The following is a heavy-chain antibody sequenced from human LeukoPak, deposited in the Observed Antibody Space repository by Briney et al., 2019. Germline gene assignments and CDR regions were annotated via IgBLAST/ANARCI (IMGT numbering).Heavy chain of an antibody. CDR1: GFTFSSYR. D-gene: IGHD3-22*01. J-gene: IGHJ6*02. V-gene: IGHV3-7*03. CDR2: IKQDGSEK. CDR3: ARDDYYDSSGYYYYYYGMDV. Sequence: GGSLRLSCTASGFTFSSYRMSWVRQAPGKGLEWVANIKQDGSEKYYVDSVKGRFTISRDNAKNSLYLQMNSLRAEDTAVYYCARDDYYDSSGYYYYYYGMDVWGQGTTVTVSS.